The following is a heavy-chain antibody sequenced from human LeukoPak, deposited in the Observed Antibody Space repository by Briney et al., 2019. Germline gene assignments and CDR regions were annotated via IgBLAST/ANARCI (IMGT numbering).Heavy chain of an antibody. CDR2: ISSSCSTI. CDR3: AELGITMIGGV. V-gene: IGHV3-48*03. CDR1: GFTFSTYE. J-gene: IGHJ6*04. Sequence: TGGSLRLSCAASGFTFSTYEMNWVRQAPGKGLEWVSYISSSCSTIYYADPVKGRFTISRDNAKNSLYLQMNSLRAEDTAVYYCAELGITMIGGVWGKGTTVTISS. D-gene: IGHD3-10*02.